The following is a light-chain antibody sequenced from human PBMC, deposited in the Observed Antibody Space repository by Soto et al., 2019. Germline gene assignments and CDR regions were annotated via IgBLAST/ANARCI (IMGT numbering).Light chain of an antibody. CDR3: QQRNNWPLLWT. CDR2: DTS. Sequence: EIVLTQSPATLSLSPGERATLSCRASQSVGSSLAWYQQKPGQAPRLLIYDTSNRATGIPARFSGSGSGTDVTLAISSLEPEGFAVYYCQQRNNWPLLWTFGGGTKVEIK. V-gene: IGKV3-11*01. CDR1: QSVGSS. J-gene: IGKJ4*01.